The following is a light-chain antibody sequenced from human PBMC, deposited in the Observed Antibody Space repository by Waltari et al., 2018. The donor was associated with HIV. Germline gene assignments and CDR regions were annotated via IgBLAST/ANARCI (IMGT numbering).Light chain of an antibody. CDR1: QSFSSSN. CDR2: GVS. J-gene: IGKJ1*01. Sequence: ETLLTPSPGTLSLSPGERATLSCLASQSFSSSNLAWFQQKPGQAPRLRIYGVSRRATGIPDRFSGSGSETDFTLTISRLEPEDFAVYCCQQFDSSPRTFGQGTKVELK. CDR3: QQFDSSPRT. V-gene: IGKV3-20*01.